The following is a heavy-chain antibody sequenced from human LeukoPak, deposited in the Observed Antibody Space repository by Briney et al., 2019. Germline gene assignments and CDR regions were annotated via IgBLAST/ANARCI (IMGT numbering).Heavy chain of an antibody. CDR2: ISSSSSYI. J-gene: IGHJ3*02. CDR3: ARDVYGSGSFVAFDI. CDR1: GFKFSSYS. V-gene: IGHV3-21*01. D-gene: IGHD3-10*01. Sequence: GSLRLSCAASGFKFSSYSMKWVRPAPGKGLEWVSFISSSSSYIYYADSLKGRFTISRDNAKNSLYLQMNSLRAEDTAVYYCARDVYGSGSFVAFDIWGQGTMVTVSS.